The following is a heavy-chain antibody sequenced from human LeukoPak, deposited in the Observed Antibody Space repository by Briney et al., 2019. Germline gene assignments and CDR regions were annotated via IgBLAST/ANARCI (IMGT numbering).Heavy chain of an antibody. J-gene: IGHJ2*01. V-gene: IGHV1-46*01. CDR2: VNPSGGST. Sequence: ASVKVSCKASGYTFTSYYMHWVRQAPGQGLDWMGIVNPSGGSTSYAQKFQGRVTMTRDTSTSTVYMELSSLRSEDTAVYYCARDIRVVGNSAENWYFDLWGRGTLVTVSS. D-gene: IGHD4-23*01. CDR3: ARDIRVVGNSAENWYFDL. CDR1: GYTFTSYY.